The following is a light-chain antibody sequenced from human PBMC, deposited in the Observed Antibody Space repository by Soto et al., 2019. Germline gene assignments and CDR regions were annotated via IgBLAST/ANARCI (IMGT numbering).Light chain of an antibody. Sequence: QSVLTQPASVSGSPGQSITISCTGTSSDVGGYNHVSWYQQHPGKAPRLMIYDVTNRPSGVSSRFSGSKSGNTASLTISGRQAEDEADYYCSSFTSSDTLVIGGGTKLTVL. CDR3: SSFTSSDTLV. V-gene: IGLV2-14*03. CDR2: DVT. J-gene: IGLJ2*01. CDR1: SSDVGGYNH.